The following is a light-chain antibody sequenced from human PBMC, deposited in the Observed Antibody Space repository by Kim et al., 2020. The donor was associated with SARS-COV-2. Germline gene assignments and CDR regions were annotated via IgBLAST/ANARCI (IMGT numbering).Light chain of an antibody. CDR2: GAS. Sequence: SPGERLTLSCSASHSVSTTVSWYPHRPGQAPILLIFGASTRATGVPLRFSGSVSGTEFTLSISSLQSEDFAVYYCQQYDIWPPITFGQGTRLEIK. CDR1: HSVSTT. V-gene: IGKV3-15*01. J-gene: IGKJ5*01. CDR3: QQYDIWPPIT.